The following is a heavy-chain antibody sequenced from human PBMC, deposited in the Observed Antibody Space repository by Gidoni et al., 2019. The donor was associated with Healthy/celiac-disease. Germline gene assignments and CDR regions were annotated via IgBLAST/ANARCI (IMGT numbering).Heavy chain of an antibody. D-gene: IGHD6-19*01. CDR3: ANNLKVSGGEQWQIYYYGMDV. CDR1: GFTFSSYA. J-gene: IGHJ6*02. V-gene: IGHV3-23*01. Sequence: EVQLLESGGGLVQPGGSLRLSCAASGFTFSSYAMRWVRQAPGKGLEWVSAISGSGGSTYYADSVKGRFTISRDNSKNTLYLQMNSLRAEDTAVYYCANNLKVSGGEQWQIYYYGMDVWGQGTTVTVSS. CDR2: ISGSGGST.